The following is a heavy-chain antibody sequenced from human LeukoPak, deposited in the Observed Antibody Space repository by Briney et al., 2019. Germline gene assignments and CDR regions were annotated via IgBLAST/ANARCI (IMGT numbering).Heavy chain of an antibody. CDR3: ARGGQLYSKRKGNWFDP. D-gene: IGHD2-8*01. V-gene: IGHV4-34*01. CDR1: GGSFSGYY. Sequence: SETLSLTCAVYGGSFSGYYWSWIRQPPGKGLEWIGEINHSGSTNHNPSLKSRVTISVDTSKNQFSLKLSSVTAADTAVYYCARGGQLYSKRKGNWFDPWGQGTLVTVSS. J-gene: IGHJ5*02. CDR2: INHSGST.